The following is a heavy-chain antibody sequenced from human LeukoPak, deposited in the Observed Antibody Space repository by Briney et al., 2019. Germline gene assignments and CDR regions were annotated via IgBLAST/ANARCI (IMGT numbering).Heavy chain of an antibody. V-gene: IGHV1-69*01. CDR3: ARGASSSPGTA. CDR2: IIPIFGTA. CDR1: GFTLSSYA. Sequence: GGSLRLSCAASGFTLSSYAISWVRQAPGQGLEWMGGIIPIFGTANYAQKFQGRVTITADESTSTAYMGLSSLRSEDTAVYYCARGASSSPGTAWGQGTLVTVSS. J-gene: IGHJ5*02. D-gene: IGHD3/OR15-3a*01.